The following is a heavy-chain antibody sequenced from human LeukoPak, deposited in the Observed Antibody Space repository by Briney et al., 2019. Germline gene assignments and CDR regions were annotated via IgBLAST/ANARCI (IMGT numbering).Heavy chain of an antibody. J-gene: IGHJ5*02. CDR3: ARGDIVVVLDAPNWLDP. Sequence: GGSLRVSCAASGFTFSSYAMSWVRQAPGKGLEWVSAISGSGGSTYYADSVKGRFTISRDNSKNTLYLQTDSLRVEDTAVYYCARGDIVVVLDAPNWLDPWGQGTLVTVSS. CDR2: ISGSGGST. D-gene: IGHD2-2*01. CDR1: GFTFSSYA. V-gene: IGHV3-23*01.